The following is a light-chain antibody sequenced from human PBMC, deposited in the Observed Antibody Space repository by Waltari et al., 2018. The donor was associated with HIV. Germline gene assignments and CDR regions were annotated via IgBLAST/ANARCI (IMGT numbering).Light chain of an antibody. J-gene: IGKJ4*01. CDR1: QSLLHSNGYDY. CDR2: LTS. Sequence: IVMTQSPRSLSVTPGEPASISCRSSQSLLHSNGYDYLDWYVQKPGQSPQLLIYLTSDRASGVPDRFSGRGSGTNFTLKITRVEADDLGVYYCIQALQTLTFGGGTKVEI. V-gene: IGKV2-28*01. CDR3: IQALQTLT.